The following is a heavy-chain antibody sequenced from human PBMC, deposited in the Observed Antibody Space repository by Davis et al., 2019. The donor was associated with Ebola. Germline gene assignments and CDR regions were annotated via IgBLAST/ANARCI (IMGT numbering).Heavy chain of an antibody. CDR2: IKQDGSEK. V-gene: IGHV3-7*01. CDR3: ATGLPAARVYYYGMDV. D-gene: IGHD2-2*01. J-gene: IGHJ6*02. Sequence: GESLKIPCAASGFTFSSYWMSWVRQAPGKGLEWVANIKQDGSEKYYVDSVKGRFTISRDNAKNSLYLQMNSLRAEDTAVYYCATGLPAARVYYYGMDVWGQGTTVTVSS. CDR1: GFTFSSYW.